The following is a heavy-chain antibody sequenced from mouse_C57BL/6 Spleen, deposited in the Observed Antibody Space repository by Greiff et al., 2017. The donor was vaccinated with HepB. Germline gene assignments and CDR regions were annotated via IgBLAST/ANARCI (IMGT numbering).Heavy chain of an antibody. CDR1: GYTFTSYW. CDR2: FDPNSGGT. D-gene: IGHD2-1*01. CDR3: ARSGAYGNWYFEV. V-gene: IGHV1-72*01. Sequence: QVQLQQPGAELVKPGASVKLSCKASGYTFTSYWMHWVKQRPGRGLEWIGRFDPNSGGTKYNEKFKSKATLTVDKPSSTAYMQLSSLTSEDSAVCYCARSGAYGNWYFEVWGTGTTVTVSS. J-gene: IGHJ1*03.